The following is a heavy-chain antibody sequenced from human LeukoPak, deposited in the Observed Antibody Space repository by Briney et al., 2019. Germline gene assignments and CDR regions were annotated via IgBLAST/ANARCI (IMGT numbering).Heavy chain of an antibody. CDR2: FDYSGST. D-gene: IGHD6-13*01. CDR1: GGSISSRPYY. V-gene: IGHV4-39*01. Sequence: SQTLSLTCTVSGGSISSRPYYWGWIRQPPGKGLEWLGSFDYSGSTYYKPSLKSRVTISVDTSKNQFSLKLSSVTAADTAVYYCARLVVSSWYHEVLLGRDYWGQGTLVTVSS. CDR3: ARLVVSSWYHEVLLGRDY. J-gene: IGHJ4*02.